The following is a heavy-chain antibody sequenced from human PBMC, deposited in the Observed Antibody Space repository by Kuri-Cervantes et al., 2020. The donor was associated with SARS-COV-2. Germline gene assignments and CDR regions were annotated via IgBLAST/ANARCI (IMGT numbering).Heavy chain of an antibody. Sequence: ESLKISCASSGFTFGSYAMAWVRQAPGKGLEWVSTISGSGGSTYYANSVKGRFTIFRDNSKNTLYLQMNSLRAEDTAVYYCARNRGSGWPFFDYWGQGTLVTVSS. CDR2: ISGSGGST. CDR3: ARNRGSGWPFFDY. V-gene: IGHV3-23*01. CDR1: GFTFGSYA. D-gene: IGHD6-19*01. J-gene: IGHJ4*02.